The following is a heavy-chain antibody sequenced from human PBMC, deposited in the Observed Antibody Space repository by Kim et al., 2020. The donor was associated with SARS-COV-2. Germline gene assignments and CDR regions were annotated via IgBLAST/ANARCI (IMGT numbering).Heavy chain of an antibody. J-gene: IGHJ6*02. V-gene: IGHV1-69*13. CDR2: IIPIFGTA. Sequence: SVKVSCKASGGTFSSYAISWVRQAPGQGLEWMGGIIPIFGTANYAQKFQGRVTITADESTSTAYMELSSLRSEDTAVYYCASSAGYSSSWYPKNYYYYYGMDVWGQGTTVTVSS. CDR1: GGTFSSYA. CDR3: ASSAGYSSSWYPKNYYYYYGMDV. D-gene: IGHD6-13*01.